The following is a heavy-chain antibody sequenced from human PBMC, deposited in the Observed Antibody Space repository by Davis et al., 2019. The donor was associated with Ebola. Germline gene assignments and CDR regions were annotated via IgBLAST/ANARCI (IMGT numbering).Heavy chain of an antibody. CDR2: IKTNGDGGTA. CDR3: TTDPGMMITFGGVVSHYGMDV. D-gene: IGHD3-16*01. V-gene: IGHV3-15*01. J-gene: IGHJ6*02. CDR1: GFTFSNAW. Sequence: GESLKISCVASGFTFSNAWMAWVRQAPGKGLEWVGRIKTNGDGGTAAYAAPVKGRFIISRDDAEQTLFLEMNSLKTEDTAVYYCTTDPGMMITFGGVVSHYGMDVWGQGTTVTVSS.